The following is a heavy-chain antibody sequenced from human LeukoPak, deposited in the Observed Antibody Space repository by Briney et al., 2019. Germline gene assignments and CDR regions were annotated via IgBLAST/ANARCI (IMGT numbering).Heavy chain of an antibody. CDR3: ARGDNWAYDH. J-gene: IGHJ5*02. CDR2: ISAYNGNT. CDR1: GYTFTGYY. D-gene: IGHD1-20*01. V-gene: IGHV1-18*04. Sequence: ASVRVSCEASGYTFTGYYIHWVRQAPGQGLEWMGWISAYNGNTNYAQKLQRRVTMTTDTSTSTAYMELRSLRSDDTAVYYCARGDNWAYDHWGQGTLVTVSS.